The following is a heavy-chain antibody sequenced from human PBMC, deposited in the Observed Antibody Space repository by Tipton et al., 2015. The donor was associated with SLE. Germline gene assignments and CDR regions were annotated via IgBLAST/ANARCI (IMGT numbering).Heavy chain of an antibody. CDR3: ARVETFMVVTPIYFFDH. J-gene: IGHJ5*02. CDR2: IYHSGNT. V-gene: IGHV4-39*07. CDR1: GGSVSSSSYY. Sequence: TLSLTCTVSGGSVSSSSYYWGWIRQPPGKGLEWIGNIYHSGNTYYNPSLKSRVTISVDMAKDQFSLKLSSVTAADSAMYYCARVETFMVVTPIYFFDHWGRGSLVTVSS. D-gene: IGHD4/OR15-4a*01.